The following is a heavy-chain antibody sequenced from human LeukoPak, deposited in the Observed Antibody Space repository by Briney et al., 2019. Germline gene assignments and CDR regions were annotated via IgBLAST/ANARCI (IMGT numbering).Heavy chain of an antibody. CDR1: GYSFNTYW. D-gene: IGHD2-15*01. CDR2: IHPGDSDT. CDR3: ARARFCSGGNCYAEY. J-gene: IGHJ4*02. Sequence: GESLKISCKGSGYSFNTYWIGWVRQMPGKGLEWMGIIHPGDSDTRYSPSFQGQVTISADKSISTAYLQWSSLKASDTAMYYCARARFCSGGNCYAEYWGQGTLVTVSS. V-gene: IGHV5-51*01.